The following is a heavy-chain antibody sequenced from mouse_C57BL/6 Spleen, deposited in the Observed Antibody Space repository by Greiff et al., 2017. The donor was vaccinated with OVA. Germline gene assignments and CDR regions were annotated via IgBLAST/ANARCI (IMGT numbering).Heavy chain of an antibody. Sequence: VQRVESGPELVKPGASVKISCKASGYAFSSSWMNWVKQRPGKGLEWIGRIYPGDGDTNYNGKFKGKATLTADKSSSTAYMQLSSLTSEDSAVYFCARPDYEGVYYAMDYWGQGTSVTVSS. D-gene: IGHD2-4*01. J-gene: IGHJ4*01. CDR3: ARPDYEGVYYAMDY. V-gene: IGHV1-82*01. CDR2: IYPGDGDT. CDR1: GYAFSSSW.